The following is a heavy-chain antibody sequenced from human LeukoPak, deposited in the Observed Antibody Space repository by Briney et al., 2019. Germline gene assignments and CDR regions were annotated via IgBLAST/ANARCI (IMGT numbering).Heavy chain of an antibody. CDR3: AKVDYSSSSGGSFDF. D-gene: IGHD6-6*01. Sequence: GGSLRLSCAASGFTFSNYAMSWVRQAPGKGLEWVSAISGSGISAYYADSVKGRSTISRDNSKNTLYLQMNSLRVEDTAVYYCAKVDYSSSSGGSFDFWGQGTLVTVSS. CDR2: ISGSGISA. CDR1: GFTFSNYA. J-gene: IGHJ4*02. V-gene: IGHV3-23*01.